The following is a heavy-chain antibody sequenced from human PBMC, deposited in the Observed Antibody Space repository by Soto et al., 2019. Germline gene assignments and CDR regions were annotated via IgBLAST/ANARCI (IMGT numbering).Heavy chain of an antibody. D-gene: IGHD1-26*01. J-gene: IGHJ4*02. CDR2: IYPGDSDT. CDR1: GYSFISSW. CDR3: ATLIAESGTAFDY. Sequence: PGESLKISCQASGYSFISSWIGWVRQMPGKGLEWMGIIYPGDSDTRYSPSFQGQVTISADKSTSTAYLQWSSLKASDTATYYCATLIAESGTAFDYWGQGALVTVSS. V-gene: IGHV5-51*01.